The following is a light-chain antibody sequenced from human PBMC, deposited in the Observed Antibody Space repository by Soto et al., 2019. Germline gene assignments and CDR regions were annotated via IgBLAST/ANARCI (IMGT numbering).Light chain of an antibody. CDR1: SSDIGSYNH. CDR3: SAYGGRPWV. CDR2: EVP. J-gene: IGLJ3*02. V-gene: IGLV2-8*01. Sequence: QSALTQPPSASGSPGQSVTISCTGTSSDIGSYNHVSWYQQHPGKAPKLIIYEVPKTPSGVPDRFSASKSGNTASLTVSGLQAEDEADYSCSAYGGRPWVFGGGTKVTVL.